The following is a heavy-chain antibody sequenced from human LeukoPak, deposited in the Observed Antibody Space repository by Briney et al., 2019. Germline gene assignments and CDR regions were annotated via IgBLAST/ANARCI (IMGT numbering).Heavy chain of an antibody. CDR3: ARDAYGGNSWGWFDP. V-gene: IGHV4-59*01. Sequence: PSETLSLTCTVTDGSISGYYWSWIRQSPGKGLEWIGYIYFTGFTHYNPSLKSRVTMSVDMSKNQFSLNLNSVTAADTAVYYCARDAYGGNSWGWFDPWGQGTLVTVSA. CDR2: IYFTGFT. CDR1: DGSISGYY. D-gene: IGHD4-23*01. J-gene: IGHJ5*02.